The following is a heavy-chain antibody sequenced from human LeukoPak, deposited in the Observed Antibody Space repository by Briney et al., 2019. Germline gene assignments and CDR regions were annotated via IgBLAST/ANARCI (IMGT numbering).Heavy chain of an antibody. CDR2: IYHSGST. D-gene: IGHD2-2*01. V-gene: IGHV4-38-2*01. CDR3: ARWGKGILPAATIDY. CDR1: GYSISSGYY. Sequence: SETLSLTCAVSGYSISSGYYWGWIRQPPGKGLGWIGSIYHSGSTYYNPSLKSRVTISVDTSKNQFSLKLSSVTAADTAVYYCARWGKGILPAATIDYWGQGTLVTVSS. J-gene: IGHJ4*02.